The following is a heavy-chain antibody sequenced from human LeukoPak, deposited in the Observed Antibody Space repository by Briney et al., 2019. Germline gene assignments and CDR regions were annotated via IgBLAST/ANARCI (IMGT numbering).Heavy chain of an antibody. J-gene: IGHJ4*02. CDR3: AKGGTRTETGY. D-gene: IGHD1-14*01. V-gene: IGHV3-30*02. CDR1: GFTFSSYG. Sequence: PGGSLRLSCAASGFTFSSYGMHWVRQAPGKGLEWVAFIRYDGGNKYYADSVKGRFTISRDNSKNTLYLQMNSLRAEDTAVYYCAKGGTRTETGYWGQGTLVTVSS. CDR2: IRYDGGNK.